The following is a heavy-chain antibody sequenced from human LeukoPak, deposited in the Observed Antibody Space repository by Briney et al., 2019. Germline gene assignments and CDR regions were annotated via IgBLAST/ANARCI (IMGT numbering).Heavy chain of an antibody. J-gene: IGHJ4*02. CDR2: ISGRDTRT. CDR3: AKGFSSGWYSFDY. CDR1: GFTGTTYA. Sequence: HPGGSLRLSCAASGFTGTTYAMSWVRQAPGKGLEWVSGISGRDTRTDYYADSVKGRFTISRDNSKSTLYLQMKSLRAEDTALYYCAKGFSSGWYSFDYWGQGTLVTVSS. D-gene: IGHD6-19*01. V-gene: IGHV3-23*01.